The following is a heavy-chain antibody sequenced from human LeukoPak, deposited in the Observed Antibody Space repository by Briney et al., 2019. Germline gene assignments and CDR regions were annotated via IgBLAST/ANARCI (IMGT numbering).Heavy chain of an antibody. CDR2: IKQDGSEK. CDR3: ARAGQWPAPQQIDY. J-gene: IGHJ4*02. Sequence: GGSLRLSCVASGFSFSSYWMSWVRQAPGKGLEGVANIKQDGSEKYYVDSVKGRFTIYRDNAKNSVYLQMNSLRAEDTAVYYCARAGQWPAPQQIDYWGQGTLVTVSS. CDR1: GFSFSSYW. D-gene: IGHD6-19*01. V-gene: IGHV3-7*01.